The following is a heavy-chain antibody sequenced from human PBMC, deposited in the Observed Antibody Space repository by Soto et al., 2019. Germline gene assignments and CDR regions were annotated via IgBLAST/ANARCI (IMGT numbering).Heavy chain of an antibody. Sequence: PGASVKVSCKASGGTFSSYAISWVRQAPGQGLEWMGGIIPIFGTANYAQKFQGRVTITADESTSTAYMELSSLRSEDTAVYYCARGGSSSWYGLYGMDVWGQGTTVTVSS. J-gene: IGHJ6*02. V-gene: IGHV1-69*13. D-gene: IGHD6-13*01. CDR1: GGTFSSYA. CDR2: IIPIFGTA. CDR3: ARGGSSSWYGLYGMDV.